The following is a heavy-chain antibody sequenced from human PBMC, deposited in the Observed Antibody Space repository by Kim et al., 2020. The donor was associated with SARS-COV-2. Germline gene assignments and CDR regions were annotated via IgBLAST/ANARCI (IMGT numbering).Heavy chain of an antibody. V-gene: IGHV1-46*01. J-gene: IGHJ4*02. Sequence: ASVKVSCKASGYTFSSHYMYWLRQAPGQGLEWMAIINPTGDVTYYAQKFQGRLTVTRDTSTNTLQMELSSLISEDTAIYYCTREKPKTLDYWGQGTPVTV. CDR1: GYTFSSHY. CDR3: TREKPKTLDY. CDR2: INPTGDVT.